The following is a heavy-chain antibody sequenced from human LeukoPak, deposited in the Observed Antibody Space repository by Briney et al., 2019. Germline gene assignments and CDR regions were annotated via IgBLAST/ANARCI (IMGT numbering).Heavy chain of an antibody. CDR2: LSGSGGST. CDR1: GFTFSSYA. D-gene: IGHD2-15*01. CDR3: AKDNIVVVVAATLDY. J-gene: IGHJ4*02. V-gene: IGHV3-23*01. Sequence: GGSLRLSCAASGFTFSSYAMIWVRQAPGKGLEWVSALSGSGGSTYYADSVKGRFTISRDNSKNTLYLQMNSLRAEDTAVYYCAKDNIVVVVAATLDYWGQGTLVTVSS.